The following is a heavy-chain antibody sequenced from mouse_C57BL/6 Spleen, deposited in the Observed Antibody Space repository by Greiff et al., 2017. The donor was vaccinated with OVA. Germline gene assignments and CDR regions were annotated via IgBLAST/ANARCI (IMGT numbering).Heavy chain of an antibody. V-gene: IGHV1-7*01. J-gene: IGHJ2*01. Sequence: VKLMESGAELAKPGASVKLSCKASGYTFTSYWMHWVKQRPGQGLEWIGYINPSSGYTKYNQKFKDKATLTADKSSSTAYMQLSSLTYEDSAVYYCARSEIYYDYDGYYFDYWGQGTTLTVAS. D-gene: IGHD2-4*01. CDR3: ARSEIYYDYDGYYFDY. CDR2: INPSSGYT. CDR1: GYTFTSYW.